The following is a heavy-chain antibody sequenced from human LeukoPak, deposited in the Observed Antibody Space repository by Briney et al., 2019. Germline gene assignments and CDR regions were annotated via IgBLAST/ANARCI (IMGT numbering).Heavy chain of an antibody. V-gene: IGHV3-30*18. CDR2: ISYDGSNK. J-gene: IGHJ6*02. D-gene: IGHD3-10*01. CDR3: AKDLLRGAYGMDV. Sequence: PGRSLRLSCAASGFTFSSFGMHWVRQAPGKGLEWVAVISYDGSNKYYADSVKGRFTISRDNSKNTLYLQMNSLRAEDTAVYYCAKDLLRGAYGMDVWGQGTTVTVSS. CDR1: GFTFSSFG.